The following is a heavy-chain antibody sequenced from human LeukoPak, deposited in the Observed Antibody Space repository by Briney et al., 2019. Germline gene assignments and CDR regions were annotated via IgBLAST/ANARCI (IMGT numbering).Heavy chain of an antibody. V-gene: IGHV4-4*07. CDR2: IYTSGST. CDR1: GGSISSYY. CDR3: ARGPPTVTTHYYYYGMDV. D-gene: IGHD4-17*01. Sequence: PSETLSLTCTVSGGSISSYYWSWIRQPAGKGLEWIGRIYTSGSTNYNPSLKSRVTMSVDTSKNQFSLKLSSVTAADTAVYYCARGPPTVTTHYYYYGMDVCGQGTTVTVSS. J-gene: IGHJ6*02.